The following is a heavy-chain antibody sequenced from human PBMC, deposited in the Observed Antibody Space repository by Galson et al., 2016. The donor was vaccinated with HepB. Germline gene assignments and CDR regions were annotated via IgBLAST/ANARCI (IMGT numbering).Heavy chain of an antibody. Sequence: SLRLSCAASGFSVSSNDMSWVRQTPGKGLEWVSINYKEGGSDYADSVKGRFTISGDNSKNTLYLQMNSLRAEDTAVYYCARVRQWVLDAFDFWGQGTMVTVSS. V-gene: IGHV3-53*03. CDR1: GFSVSSND. J-gene: IGHJ3*01. CDR2: NYKEGGS. D-gene: IGHD6-19*01. CDR3: ARVRQWVLDAFDF.